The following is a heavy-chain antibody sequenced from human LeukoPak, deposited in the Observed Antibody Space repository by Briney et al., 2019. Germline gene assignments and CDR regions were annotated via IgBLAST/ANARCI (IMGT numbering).Heavy chain of an antibody. V-gene: IGHV4-34*01. J-gene: IGHJ5*02. CDR2: INHSGST. Sequence: SETLSLTCAVYGGPFSGYYWSWIRQPPGKGLEWIGEINHSGSTNYNPSLKSRVTISVDTSKNQFSLKLSSVTAADTAVYYCARRRPRYCTNGVCYTGYNWFDPWGQGTLVTVSS. D-gene: IGHD2-8*01. CDR1: GGPFSGYY. CDR3: ARRRPRYCTNGVCYTGYNWFDP.